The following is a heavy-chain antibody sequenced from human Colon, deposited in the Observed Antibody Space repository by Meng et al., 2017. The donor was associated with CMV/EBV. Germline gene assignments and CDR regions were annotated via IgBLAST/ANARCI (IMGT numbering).Heavy chain of an antibody. CDR1: GGTFKSYS. D-gene: IGHD6-6*01. J-gene: IGHJ4*02. Sequence: SVKVSCKASGGTFKSYSISWVRQAPGQGLEWMGRISPALGIASYAQKFPDRVTITADISTSTAYMELTTLGSDDTAVYYCARDMLWGSSSTYFDSWGQGTLVTVSS. V-gene: IGHV1-69*04. CDR2: ISPALGIA. CDR3: ARDMLWGSSSTYFDS.